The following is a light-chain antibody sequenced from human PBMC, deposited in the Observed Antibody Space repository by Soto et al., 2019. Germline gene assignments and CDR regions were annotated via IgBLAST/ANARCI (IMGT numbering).Light chain of an antibody. J-gene: IGKJ1*01. V-gene: IGKV3-20*01. CDR2: GAA. CDR3: HQYGSSPWT. CDR1: QSVSSSY. Sequence: EMVLTQAPGTLTLPPGERPTLSCRASQSVSSSYLAWYQQKPGQAPRLLIFGAATRAADIPDRFSGSGSETDFTLTITRLESEDFAVYSCHQYGSSPWTFGQGTKVDIK.